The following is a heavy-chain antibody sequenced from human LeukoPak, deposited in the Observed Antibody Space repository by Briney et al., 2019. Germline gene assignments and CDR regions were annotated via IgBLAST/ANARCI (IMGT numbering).Heavy chain of an antibody. D-gene: IGHD4-23*01. V-gene: IGHV3-48*03. CDR3: ARSATAVVTPTFDY. CDR2: ISSSSSTI. J-gene: IGHJ4*02. CDR1: GFTFSSYE. Sequence: PGGSLRLSCAASGFTFSSYEMNWVRQAPGKGLEWVSYISSSSSTIFYADSEKGRFTISRDNAKNSLFLLMNSLRAEDTAVYYCARSATAVVTPTFDYWGQGILVTVSS.